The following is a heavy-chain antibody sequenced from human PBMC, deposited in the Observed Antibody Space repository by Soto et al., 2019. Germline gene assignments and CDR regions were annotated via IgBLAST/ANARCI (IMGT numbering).Heavy chain of an antibody. D-gene: IGHD2-2*01. CDR1: GGTFSSYA. Sequence: QVQLVQSGAEVKKPGSSVKVSCTASGGTFSSYAISWVRQAPGQGLAWMGGIIPIFGTANYAQKFQGRVTITADESTSTAYMELSSLRSEDTAVYYCANQLLSNWFDPWGQGTLVTVSS. CDR2: IIPIFGTA. V-gene: IGHV1-69*12. CDR3: ANQLLSNWFDP. J-gene: IGHJ5*02.